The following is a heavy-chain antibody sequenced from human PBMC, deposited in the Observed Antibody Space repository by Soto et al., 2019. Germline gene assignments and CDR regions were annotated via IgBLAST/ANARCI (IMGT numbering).Heavy chain of an antibody. CDR1: GGTFSSYA. D-gene: IGHD2-2*01. V-gene: IGHV1-69*01. CDR2: IIRISGTA. J-gene: IGHJ6*02. Sequence: QVQLVQSGAEVKKPGSSVKVSCKASGGTFSSYAISWVRQAPGQGLEWMGGIIRISGTANYAQKLQGRVTITADESTRTAYMELSSLRSEDTAVYYCARSQGSSTSLEIYYYYYYGMDVWGQGTTVTVSS. CDR3: ARSQGSSTSLEIYYYYYYGMDV.